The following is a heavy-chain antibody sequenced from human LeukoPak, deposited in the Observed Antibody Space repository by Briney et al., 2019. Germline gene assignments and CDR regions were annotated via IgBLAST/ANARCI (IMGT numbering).Heavy chain of an antibody. CDR3: ARQELVRYYYDSSGYYIY. Sequence: PPETLSLTCTVSGGSISSYYWSWIRQPPGKGLEWIGYIYYSGSTNYNPSLKSRVTISVDTSKNQFSLKLSSVTAADTAVYYCARQELVRYYYDSSGYYIYWGQGTLVTVSS. V-gene: IGHV4-59*08. J-gene: IGHJ4*02. CDR2: IYYSGST. D-gene: IGHD3-22*01. CDR1: GGSISSYY.